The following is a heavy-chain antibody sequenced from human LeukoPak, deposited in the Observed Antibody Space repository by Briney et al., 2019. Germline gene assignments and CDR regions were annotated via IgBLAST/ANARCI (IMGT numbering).Heavy chain of an antibody. CDR3: ARGFTYYYDSSGPRSDAFDI. Sequence: ASVKVSCKASGYTFTGYYMHWVRQAPGQGLEWMGWINPNSGGTNYAQKFQGRVTMTRNTSISTAYMELSSLRSEDTAVYYCARGFTYYYDSSGPRSDAFDIWGQGTMVTVSS. D-gene: IGHD3-22*01. CDR2: INPNSGGT. J-gene: IGHJ3*02. V-gene: IGHV1-2*02. CDR1: GYTFTGYY.